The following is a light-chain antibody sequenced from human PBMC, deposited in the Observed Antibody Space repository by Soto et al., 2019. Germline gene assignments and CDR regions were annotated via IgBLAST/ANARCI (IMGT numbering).Light chain of an antibody. Sequence: DIQMTQSPSSVSGAVGDRVSITCRASQDIDRWLAWYQQRPGKAPKLLIYGGFNLQSGVPSRFSGSGSGTDYTLTISNLQPEDFATYYCQQAKSLPYTFGQVTKLEIK. J-gene: IGKJ2*01. V-gene: IGKV1-12*01. CDR3: QQAKSLPYT. CDR1: QDIDRW. CDR2: GGF.